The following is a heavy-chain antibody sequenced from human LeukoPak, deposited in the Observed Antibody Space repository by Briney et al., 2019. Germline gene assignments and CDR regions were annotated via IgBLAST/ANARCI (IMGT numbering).Heavy chain of an antibody. CDR2: INTGNGNT. D-gene: IGHD3-22*01. CDR3: ARVPLHDASGRYYPH. J-gene: IGHJ1*01. CDR1: GYTFTNYG. V-gene: IGHV1-3*04. Sequence: GASVKVSSKTSGYTFTNYGMHWVRQAPRQSLEWMGWINTGNGNTKSSQKFQDRVALTRDTSASTAYMELNSLSSEDTAVYYCARVPLHDASGRYYPHWGQGTLVTVSS.